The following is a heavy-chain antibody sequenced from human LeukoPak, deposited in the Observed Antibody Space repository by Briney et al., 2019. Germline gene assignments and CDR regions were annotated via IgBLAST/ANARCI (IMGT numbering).Heavy chain of an antibody. D-gene: IGHD2-2*03. CDR3: ARDAGYCSSTSCYLVYFMDV. Sequence: GGSLRLSCAASGFTFNSYSMNWVRQAPGKGLEWVSSISGSNSYIYYADSMKGRFTISRHNAKNSLYLQMNSLRAEDTAVYYCARDAGYCSSTSCYLVYFMDVWGKGTTVTVSS. CDR1: GFTFNSYS. CDR2: ISGSNSYI. J-gene: IGHJ6*03. V-gene: IGHV3-21*01.